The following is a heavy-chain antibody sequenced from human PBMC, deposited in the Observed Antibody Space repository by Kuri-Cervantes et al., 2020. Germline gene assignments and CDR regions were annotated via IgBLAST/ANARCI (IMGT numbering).Heavy chain of an antibody. J-gene: IGHJ4*02. D-gene: IGHD3-22*01. CDR1: GYTFTSYG. CDR3: ARDFPKRNYYDSSGYSL. CDR2: ISAYNGNT. Sequence: ASVKVSCKASGYTFTSYGISWVRQAPGQGLEWMGWISAYNGNTNYAQKLQGRVTMTTDTSTSTAYMELRSLRSEDTAVYYCARDFPKRNYYDSSGYSLWGQGTLVTVSS. V-gene: IGHV1-18*01.